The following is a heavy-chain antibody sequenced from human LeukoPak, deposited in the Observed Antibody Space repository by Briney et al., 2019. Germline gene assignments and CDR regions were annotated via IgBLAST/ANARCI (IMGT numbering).Heavy chain of an antibody. V-gene: IGHV1-18*01. Sequence: ASVKVSCKASGYTFTSYGISWVRQAPGQGLEWMGWISAYNGNINYAQKLQGRVTMTTDTSTSTAYMELRSLRSDDTAVYYCARDNPTADFWSGYYTFDYWGQGTLVTVSS. J-gene: IGHJ4*02. CDR2: ISAYNGNI. CDR1: GYTFTSYG. CDR3: ARDNPTADFWSGYYTFDY. D-gene: IGHD3-3*01.